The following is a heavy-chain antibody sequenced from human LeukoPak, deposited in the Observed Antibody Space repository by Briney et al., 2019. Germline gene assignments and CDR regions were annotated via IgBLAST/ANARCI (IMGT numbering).Heavy chain of an antibody. Sequence: SETLSLTCEVSNYPITSDYYWVWIRQPPGQGLEWIGQIFHSGIAHYNPSLKGRVTMSVDTSRSQFSVNLNSVTAADTAVYYCARAGFGTAYNRFYYYMDVWGKGTTVTVSS. CDR2: IFHSGIA. CDR3: ARAGFGTAYNRFYYYMDV. CDR1: NYPITSDYY. D-gene: IGHD3-16*01. V-gene: IGHV4-38-2*01. J-gene: IGHJ6*03.